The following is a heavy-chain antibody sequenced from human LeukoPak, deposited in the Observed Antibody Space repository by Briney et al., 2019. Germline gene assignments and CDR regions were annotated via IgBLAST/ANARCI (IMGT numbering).Heavy chain of an antibody. CDR3: ARSLGSGWYVDY. J-gene: IGHJ4*02. V-gene: IGHV3-15*01. D-gene: IGHD6-19*01. Sequence: PGGSLRLSCAASGFTFSDAWMTWVRQAPGKGLEWVGRIKRKTDGGTTDYAAPVKGRFTISRDDSKNTLYLQMNSLRAEDTAVYYCARSLGSGWYVDYWGQGTLVTVSS. CDR1: GFTFSDAW. CDR2: IKRKTDGGTT.